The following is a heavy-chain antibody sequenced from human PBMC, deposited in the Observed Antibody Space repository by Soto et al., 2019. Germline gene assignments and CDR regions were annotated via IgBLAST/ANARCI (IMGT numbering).Heavy chain of an antibody. Sequence: SETLSLTCAVSGGSISSSNWWSWVRQPPGKGLEWIGEIYHGGSTNYNPSLKSRVTISVDKSKNQFSLKLSSVTAADTAVYYCARGYFEWLQGFDPWGQGTLVTVSS. CDR2: IYHGGST. CDR3: ARGYFEWLQGFDP. CDR1: GGSISSSNW. V-gene: IGHV4-4*02. D-gene: IGHD3-9*01. J-gene: IGHJ5*02.